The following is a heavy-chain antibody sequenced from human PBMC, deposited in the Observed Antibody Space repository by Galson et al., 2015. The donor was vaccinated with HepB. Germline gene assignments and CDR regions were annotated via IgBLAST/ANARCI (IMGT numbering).Heavy chain of an antibody. CDR3: ARFYYASGSYYGAFDY. CDR1: GFSLSTSGMR. CDR2: IDWDDDK. V-gene: IGHV2-70*04. Sequence: LTLTCTFSGFSLSTSGMRVSWIRQPPGKALEWLARIDWDDDKFYSASLKTRLAISKDTSKNQVVLTMTNMDPVDTATYYCARFYYASGSYYGAFDYWG. J-gene: IGHJ4*01. D-gene: IGHD3-10*01.